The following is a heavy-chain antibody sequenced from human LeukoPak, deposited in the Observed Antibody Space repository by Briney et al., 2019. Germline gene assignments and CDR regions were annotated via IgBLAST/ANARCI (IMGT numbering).Heavy chain of an antibody. CDR3: ATPLKLPPGYYGMDV. CDR1: GFTFSSYG. V-gene: IGHV3-30*03. D-gene: IGHD2-15*01. Sequence: GGSLRLSCAASGFTFSSYGMHWVRQAPGKGLEWVAVISYDGSNKYYADSVKGRFTISRDNAKNSLYLQVNSLRAEDTAVYYCATPLKLPPGYYGMDVWGKGTTVTVSS. CDR2: ISYDGSNK. J-gene: IGHJ6*04.